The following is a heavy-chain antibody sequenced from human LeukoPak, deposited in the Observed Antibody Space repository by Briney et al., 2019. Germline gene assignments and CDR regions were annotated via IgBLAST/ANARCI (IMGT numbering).Heavy chain of an antibody. CDR1: GGSISSSF. Sequence: SETLSLTCSVSGGSISSSFWHWIRQPPGKGLEWIGNIEDSGSTTYGPSLKSRVTISLDTSRNQFSLKLSSVTAADTAVYYCARGGSGPYYYYYMDVWGKGTTVTVSS. V-gene: IGHV4-59*08. CDR3: ARGGSGPYYYYYMDV. CDR2: IEDSGST. J-gene: IGHJ6*03. D-gene: IGHD3-10*01.